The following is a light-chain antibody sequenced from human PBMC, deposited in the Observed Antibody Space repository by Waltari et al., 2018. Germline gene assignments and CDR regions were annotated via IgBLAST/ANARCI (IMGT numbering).Light chain of an antibody. J-gene: IGLJ2*01. CDR2: GVS. CDR1: SSDVGGYNY. V-gene: IGLV2-14*01. CDR3: CSYTTSRTLV. Sequence: QSAPTQPPSVSGSPGQSVTISCAGSSSDVGGYNYVPWYQQHPGKAPKLMIYGVSNRPSGVSGRFSGSKSGNTASLTISGLQAEDEADYYCCSYTTSRTLVFGGVTRLTVL.